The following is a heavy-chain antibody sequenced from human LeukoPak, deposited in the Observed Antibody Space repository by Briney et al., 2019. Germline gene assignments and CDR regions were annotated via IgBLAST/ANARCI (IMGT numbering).Heavy chain of an antibody. CDR3: AREYYGDYYY. CDR1: GFTFSSHW. D-gene: IGHD4-17*01. CDR2: INQDGSDK. Sequence: GGSLRLSCAASGFTFSSHWMSWVRQAPGKGLEWVAAINQDGSDKYYVDSVKGRFTISSDNAKNTLYLQMNSLRAEDTAVYYCAREYYGDYYYWGQGTLVPVSS. J-gene: IGHJ4*02. V-gene: IGHV3-7*01.